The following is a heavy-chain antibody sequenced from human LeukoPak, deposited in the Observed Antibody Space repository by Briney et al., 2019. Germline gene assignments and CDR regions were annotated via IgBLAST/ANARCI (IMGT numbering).Heavy chain of an antibody. V-gene: IGHV1-8*01. CDR1: GYTFTSYD. Sequence: ASVKVSCKASGYTFTSYDINWVRQATGQGLEWMGWMNPNSGNTGYAQKFQGRVTMTRNTSISTAYMELSSLRSEDTAVYYCARRGNGYNFPKSRYYYYGMDVWGQGTTVTVSS. CDR2: MNPNSGNT. CDR3: ARRGNGYNFPKSRYYYYGMDV. J-gene: IGHJ6*02. D-gene: IGHD5-24*01.